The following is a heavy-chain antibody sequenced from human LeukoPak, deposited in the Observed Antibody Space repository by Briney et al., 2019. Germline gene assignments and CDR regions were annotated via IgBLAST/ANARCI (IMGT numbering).Heavy chain of an antibody. D-gene: IGHD6-19*01. CDR2: IYHSGST. CDR3: ARLSYSSGWYVDY. J-gene: IGHJ4*02. V-gene: IGHV4-38-2*02. CDR1: GYSISSGYY. Sequence: SETLSLTCTVSGYSISSGYYWGWIRQPPGKGLEWIGSIYHSGSTYYNPSLKSRVTISVDTSKNQFSLKLSSVTAADTAVYYCARLSYSSGWYVDYWGQGTLVTVSS.